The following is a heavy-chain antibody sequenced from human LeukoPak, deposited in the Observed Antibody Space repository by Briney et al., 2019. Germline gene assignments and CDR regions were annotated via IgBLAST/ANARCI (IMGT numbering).Heavy chain of an antibody. Sequence: GGSLRLSCAASGFIFSTYSMNWVRQAPGKGLEWVSSISSSSSYIYYADSVKGRFTISRDNAKNSLYLQMNSLRAEDTAVYYCARDHARRAFDIWGQGTMVTVSS. CDR1: GFIFSTYS. CDR2: ISSSSSYI. V-gene: IGHV3-21*01. CDR3: ARDHARRAFDI. J-gene: IGHJ3*02.